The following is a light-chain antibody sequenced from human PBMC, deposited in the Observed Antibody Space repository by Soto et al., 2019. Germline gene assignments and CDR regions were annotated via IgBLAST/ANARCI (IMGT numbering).Light chain of an antibody. V-gene: IGLV2-11*01. CDR3: CSYAGSDTYVV. CDR1: SSDVGIYNY. Sequence: QSALTQPRSVSGSPGQSVTISCTGTSSDVGIYNYVSWYQQHPGKAPKFMIYDVSKRPSGVPDRFSGSKSVNTASLTISGLQAEDEAFYYCCSYAGSDTYVVFGGGTKLTVL. CDR2: DVS. J-gene: IGLJ2*01.